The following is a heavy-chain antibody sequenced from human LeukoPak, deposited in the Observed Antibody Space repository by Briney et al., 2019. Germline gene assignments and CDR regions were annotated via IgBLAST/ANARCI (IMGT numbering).Heavy chain of an antibody. CDR1: GGSISSSNW. V-gene: IGHV4-4*02. CDR2: IYHSGST. CDR3: ASRNYDILTGYWVYFDY. J-gene: IGHJ4*02. D-gene: IGHD3-9*01. Sequence: SGTLSLTCAVSGGSISSSNWWSWVRQPPGKGLEWIGEIYHSGSTNYNPSLKSRVTISVDKSKNQFSVKLSSVTAADTAVYYCASRNYDILTGYWVYFDYWGQGTLVTVSS.